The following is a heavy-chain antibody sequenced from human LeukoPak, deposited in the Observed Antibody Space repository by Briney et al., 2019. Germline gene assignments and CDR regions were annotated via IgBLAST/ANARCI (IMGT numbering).Heavy chain of an antibody. CDR1: GFSLSTSGVG. CDR3: AHRGRNGWEDYDLVFDY. V-gene: IGHV2-5*02. CDR2: IYWDDDK. D-gene: IGHD1-26*01. J-gene: IGHJ4*02. Sequence: SGPTLVKPTQTLTLTCTFSGFSLSTSGVGVGWIRQPPGKALEWLALIYWDDDKRYSPSLKSRLTITKDTSKNQVVLTMTNMDPVDTATYYCAHRGRNGWEDYDLVFDYWGQGTLVTVSS.